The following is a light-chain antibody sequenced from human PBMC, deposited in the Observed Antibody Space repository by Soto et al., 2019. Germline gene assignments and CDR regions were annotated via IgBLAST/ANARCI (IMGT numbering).Light chain of an antibody. Sequence: DIQMTQSPSTLSASVGDRVTITCRASQSISGSLAWYQQKPGKAPKLLIYEASNLKSGVPSRFSGSGSGTEYTLTIRSLQPDDCASYYCQQYNGYWTFGQGTRVEIK. CDR1: QSISGS. CDR2: EAS. J-gene: IGKJ1*01. V-gene: IGKV1-5*03. CDR3: QQYNGYWT.